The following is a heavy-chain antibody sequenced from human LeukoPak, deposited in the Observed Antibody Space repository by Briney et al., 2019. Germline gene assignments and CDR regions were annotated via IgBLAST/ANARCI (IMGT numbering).Heavy chain of an antibody. CDR2: IIPILGIA. Sequence: SVKVSCKASGGTFSSYTISWVRQAPGQGLEWMGRIIPILGIANYAQKFHGRVTITADKSTSTAYMELSSLRSEDTAVYYCARESVTGDPLDYWGQGTLVTVSS. J-gene: IGHJ4*02. V-gene: IGHV1-69*04. CDR3: ARESVTGDPLDY. D-gene: IGHD7-27*01. CDR1: GGTFSSYT.